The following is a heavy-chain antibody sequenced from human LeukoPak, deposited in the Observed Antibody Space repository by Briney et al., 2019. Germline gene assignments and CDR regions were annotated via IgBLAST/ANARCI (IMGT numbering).Heavy chain of an antibody. V-gene: IGHV3-21*01. CDR2: ISSSSYI. CDR3: AREESSSSGYYFDY. J-gene: IGHJ4*02. D-gene: IGHD6-6*01. Sequence: GGSLRLSCAASGFTFSSYAMSWVRQAPGKGLEWVSAISSSSYIYYADSVKGRFTISRDNAKNSLYLQMNSLRAEDTAVYYCAREESSSSGYYFDYWGQGTLVTVSS. CDR1: GFTFSSYA.